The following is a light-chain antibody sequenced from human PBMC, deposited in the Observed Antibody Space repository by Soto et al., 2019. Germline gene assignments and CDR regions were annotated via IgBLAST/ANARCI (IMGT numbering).Light chain of an antibody. J-gene: IGKJ4*01. CDR1: QTIGDN. CDR3: QQYNNWHRAT. Sequence: EILLTQSPDTLSLSPGERGTLSCWASQTIGDNDLAWYQQKPGQAPRLLIYGASKRAIGLPARFSGSGSGTEFTLTITSLQYEDFAVYYCQQYNNWHRATFGGGNKV. CDR2: GAS. V-gene: IGKV3-15*01.